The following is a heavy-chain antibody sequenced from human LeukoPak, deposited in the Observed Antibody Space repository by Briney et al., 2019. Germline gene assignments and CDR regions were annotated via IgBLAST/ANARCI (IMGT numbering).Heavy chain of an antibody. J-gene: IGHJ6*03. Sequence: PSETLSLTCTVSGGSISSSSYYWGWIRQPPGKGLEWIGSIYYSGSTYYNPSLKSRVTISVDTSKNQFSLKLSSVTAADTAVYYCARVGYGGSSLSYYYYYYMDVWGKGTTVTVSS. CDR1: GGSISSSSYY. CDR2: IYYSGST. CDR3: ARVGYGGSSLSYYYYYYMDV. V-gene: IGHV4-39*07. D-gene: IGHD1-26*01.